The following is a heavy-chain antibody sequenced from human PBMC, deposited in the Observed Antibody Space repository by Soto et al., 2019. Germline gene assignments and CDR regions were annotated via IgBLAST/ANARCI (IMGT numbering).Heavy chain of an antibody. CDR3: ARQRGYCSSTSCYYFDY. J-gene: IGHJ4*02. V-gene: IGHV4-39*01. CDR2: IYYSGST. CDR1: GGSISSSSYY. D-gene: IGHD2-2*01. Sequence: SETLSLTCTVSGGSISSSSYYWGWIRQPPGKGLEWIGSIYYSGSTYYNPSLKSRVTISVDTSKNQFSLKLSSVTAADTAVYYCARQRGYCSSTSCYYFDYWGQGTLVTVSS.